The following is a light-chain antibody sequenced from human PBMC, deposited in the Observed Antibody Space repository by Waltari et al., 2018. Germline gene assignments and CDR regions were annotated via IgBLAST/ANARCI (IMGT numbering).Light chain of an antibody. CDR1: QGVGNN. CDR3: LQDHTYPNT. V-gene: IGKV1-6*01. J-gene: IGKJ2*01. Sequence: AIQMTQSPASLSASVGDRVTITCRASQGVGNNLAWYQQKPGKAPKLLIYTVSTLQTGVPSRFSGSGSGTAFTLTISSLHPEDFATYYCLQDHTYPNTFGQGTKLEIK. CDR2: TVS.